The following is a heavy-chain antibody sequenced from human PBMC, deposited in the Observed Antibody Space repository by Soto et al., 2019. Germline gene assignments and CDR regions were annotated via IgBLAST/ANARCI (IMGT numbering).Heavy chain of an antibody. CDR1: GDSVSSDSTS. D-gene: IGHD1-26*01. Sequence: QGQLQQSGPGLVKPSQTLSLTCAISGDSVSSDSTSWNWIRQSPSRGLEWLGRTYYRSKWFHDYAASVKSRITINPDTSKNQFSLELNSMTPEDTAVYYCASGNALDVWGPGTVVTVSS. J-gene: IGHJ3*01. V-gene: IGHV6-1*01. CDR2: TYYRSKWFH. CDR3: ASGNALDV.